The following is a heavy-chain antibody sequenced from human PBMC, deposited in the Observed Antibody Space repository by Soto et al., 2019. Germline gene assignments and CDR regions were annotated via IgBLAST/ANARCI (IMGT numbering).Heavy chain of an antibody. CDR1: GFTFSSYG. J-gene: IGHJ4*02. Sequence: GGSLRLSCAASGFTFSSYGMHWVRQAPGKGLEWVAVISYDGSNKYYADSVKGRFTISRDNSKNTLYLQMNSLRAEDTAVYYCAKARSPFYDFWSGYVDYWGQGPLVTVSS. V-gene: IGHV3-30*18. D-gene: IGHD3-3*01. CDR2: ISYDGSNK. CDR3: AKARSPFYDFWSGYVDY.